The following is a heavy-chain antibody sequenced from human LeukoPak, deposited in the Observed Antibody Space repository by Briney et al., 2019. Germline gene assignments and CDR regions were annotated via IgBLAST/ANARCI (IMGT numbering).Heavy chain of an antibody. V-gene: IGHV4-4*02. CDR3: AKDSSALDAFDI. D-gene: IGHD3-22*01. CDR1: GGSISSSNW. J-gene: IGHJ3*02. CDR2: IYHSGST. Sequence: SGTLSLICAVSGGSISSSNWWSWARQPPGKGLEWIGEIYHSGSTNYNPSLKSRVTISVDKSKNQFSLKLSSVTAADTAVYYCAKDSSALDAFDIWGQGTMVTVSS.